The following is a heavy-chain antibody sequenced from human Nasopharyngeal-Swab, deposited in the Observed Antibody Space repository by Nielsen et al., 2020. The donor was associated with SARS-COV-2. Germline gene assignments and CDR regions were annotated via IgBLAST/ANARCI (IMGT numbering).Heavy chain of an antibody. CDR1: GDSVSSTSTG. CDR2: TYYGSKRYT. CDR3: ARGYLKSGMDV. D-gene: IGHD1-1*01. Sequence: SETLSLTCAISGDSVSSTSTGWNWIRQSPSRGLEWLGRTYYGSKRYTDYAVSVKSRITINADTSKNQFSLPLNSVNPEDTAVYYCARGYLKSGMDVWGQGTTVTVSS. J-gene: IGHJ6*02. V-gene: IGHV6-1*01.